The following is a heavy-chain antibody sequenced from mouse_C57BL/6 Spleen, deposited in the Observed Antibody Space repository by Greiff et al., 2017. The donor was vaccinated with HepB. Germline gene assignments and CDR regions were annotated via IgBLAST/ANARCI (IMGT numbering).Heavy chain of an antibody. CDR2: FYPGSGSI. Sequence: VQGVESGAELVKPGASVKLSCKASGYTFTEYTIHWVKQRSGQGLEWIGWFYPGSGSIKYNEKFKDKATLTADKSSSTVYMELSRLTSEDSAVYFCARHEDYYGSSSAWFAYWGQGTLVTVSA. D-gene: IGHD1-1*01. V-gene: IGHV1-62-2*01. J-gene: IGHJ3*01. CDR1: GYTFTEYT. CDR3: ARHEDYYGSSSAWFAY.